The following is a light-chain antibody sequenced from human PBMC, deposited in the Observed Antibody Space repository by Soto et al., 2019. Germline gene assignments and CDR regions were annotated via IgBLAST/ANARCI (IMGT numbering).Light chain of an antibody. Sequence: DIQMTQSPSSLSASVGDRVTITCRASQGIRNYLAWYHQKPGKVPKVLIYAVSTLHSGVPSRFRGSGSGTDFTLTISSLQPEDVATYHCQKYDTAPWTFGQGTKVEIK. CDR1: QGIRNY. V-gene: IGKV1-27*01. CDR3: QKYDTAPWT. CDR2: AVS. J-gene: IGKJ1*01.